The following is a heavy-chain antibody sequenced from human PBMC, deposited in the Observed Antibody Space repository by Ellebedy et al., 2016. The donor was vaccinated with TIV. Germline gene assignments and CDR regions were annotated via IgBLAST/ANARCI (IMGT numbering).Heavy chain of an antibody. CDR1: GGSISSSGYY. J-gene: IGHJ4*02. CDR3: ARGRGSGSYYRPKYYFDY. V-gene: IGHV4-39*07. D-gene: IGHD3-10*01. CDR2: INHSGST. Sequence: SETLSLTCTVSGGSISSSGYYWSWIRQPPGKGLEWIGEINHSGSTNYNPSLKSRVTISVDTSKNQFSLKLSSVTAADTAVYYCARGRGSGSYYRPKYYFDYWGQGTLVTVSS.